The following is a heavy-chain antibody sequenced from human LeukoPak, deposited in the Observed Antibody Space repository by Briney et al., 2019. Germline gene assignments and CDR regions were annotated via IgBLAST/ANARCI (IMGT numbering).Heavy chain of an antibody. V-gene: IGHV3-7*01. CDR3: ARDSYYDIWTGYYNY. CDR1: GFTFSSYW. J-gene: IGHJ4*02. Sequence: GGSLRLSCAASGFTFSSYWMSWVRQAPGKGLEWVANIKQDGSEKYYVDSVKGRFTISRDNAKNSLYLQMNSLRAEDTAVYYCARDSYYDIWTGYYNYWGQGTLVTVPS. D-gene: IGHD3-9*01. CDR2: IKQDGSEK.